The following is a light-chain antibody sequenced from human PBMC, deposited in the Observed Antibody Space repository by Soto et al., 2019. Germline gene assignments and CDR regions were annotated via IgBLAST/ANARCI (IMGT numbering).Light chain of an antibody. CDR1: QSVSRD. CDR2: DAS. CDR3: QHYKNWPLWT. Sequence: EIVMTQSPDTLSVSPGERATLSCRASQSVSRDLAWYQQKPGQAPRLLIYDASTRATGIPAMFSGSGSGTEFTLTISSLQSEAFAVYYCQHYKNWPLWTFGQGTKVDIK. V-gene: IGKV3-15*01. J-gene: IGKJ1*01.